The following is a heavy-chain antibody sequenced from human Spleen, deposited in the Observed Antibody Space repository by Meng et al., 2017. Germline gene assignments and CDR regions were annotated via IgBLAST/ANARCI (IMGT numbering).Heavy chain of an antibody. V-gene: IGHV3-19*01. Sequence: GESLKISCAASGFTFSNSDMNWVRQAPGKGLEWVSGVSWNGSRTHYADSVKGRFIISRDNAKNSLYLQMNSLRAEDTALYYCTKDRGRGYNFGYYYYYGMDVWGQGTTVTVSS. D-gene: IGHD5-18*01. CDR3: TKDRGRGYNFGYYYYYGMDV. CDR2: VSWNGSRT. CDR1: GFTFSNSD. J-gene: IGHJ6*02.